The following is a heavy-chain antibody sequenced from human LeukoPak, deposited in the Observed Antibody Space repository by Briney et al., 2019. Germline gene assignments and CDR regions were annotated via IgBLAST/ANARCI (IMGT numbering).Heavy chain of an antibody. Sequence: ASQTLSLICTVSGSTIRSGGYYYSWIRQHPGKGLEWIGHIYYSGSAFYNPSLKSRGTMSIDTSKNQFSLNLSSVTAADTAVYYCARDGKYCSGGSCYSAGIDYWGQGTLVTVSS. V-gene: IGHV4-31*03. D-gene: IGHD2-15*01. CDR1: GSTIRSGGYY. J-gene: IGHJ4*02. CDR2: IYYSGSA. CDR3: ARDGKYCSGGSCYSAGIDY.